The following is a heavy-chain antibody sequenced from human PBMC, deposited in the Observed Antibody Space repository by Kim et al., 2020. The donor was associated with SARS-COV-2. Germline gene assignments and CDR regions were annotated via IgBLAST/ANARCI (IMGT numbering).Heavy chain of an antibody. V-gene: IGHV4-4*02. CDR1: GGSISSSNW. J-gene: IGHJ4*02. CDR3: ARVGYYDILTWTDPFHFDY. CDR2: IYHSGST. Sequence: SETLSLTCAVSGGSISSSNWWSWVRQPPGKGLEWIGEIYHSGSTNYNPSLKSRVTISVDKSKNQFSLKLSSVTAADTAVYYCARVGYYDILTWTDPFHFDYWGQGTLVTVSS. D-gene: IGHD3-9*01.